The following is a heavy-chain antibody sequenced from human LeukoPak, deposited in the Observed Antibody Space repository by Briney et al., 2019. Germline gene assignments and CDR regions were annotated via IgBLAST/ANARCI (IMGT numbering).Heavy chain of an antibody. CDR3: AREASLFDY. CDR2: IYPSGSP. Sequence: PSGTLSLTCTLSGGSISIDYWSWVPEPAGNGVEWIGRIYPSGSPNYNPSLKSRVTMSVATSKIQFSLKLSSVTAADTAVYYCAREASLFDYWGQGPLVTVSS. V-gene: IGHV4-4*07. CDR1: GGSISIDY. J-gene: IGHJ4*02.